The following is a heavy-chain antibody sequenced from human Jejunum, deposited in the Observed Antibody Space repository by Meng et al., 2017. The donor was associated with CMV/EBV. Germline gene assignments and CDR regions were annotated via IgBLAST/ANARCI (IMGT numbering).Heavy chain of an antibody. CDR3: VRDAGWFHFDY. CDR1: GFSLSTYS. D-gene: IGHD2-15*01. Sequence: AAAGFSLSTYSMNWVPQAPGKGMEWLANIKEDGGQKNYVDSLKGRFTISRDNAKNSLYLQMNTLRADDTAVHYCVRDAGWFHFDYWGQGTLVTVSS. CDR2: IKEDGGQK. J-gene: IGHJ4*02. V-gene: IGHV3-7*01.